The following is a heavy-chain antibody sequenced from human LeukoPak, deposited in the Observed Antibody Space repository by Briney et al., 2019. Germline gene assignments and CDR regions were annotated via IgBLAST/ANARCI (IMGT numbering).Heavy chain of an antibody. D-gene: IGHD7-27*01. V-gene: IGHV3-64D*06. CDR2: ISTNGGST. J-gene: IGHJ3*02. CDR1: GLAFSLYS. CDR3: VTELGIGGFDI. Sequence: GGSLRLSCSASGLAFSLYSMHWVRQAPGKGLEYVSGISTNGGSTYYADSVKGRFTISRDNSKNTLYLQMSTLRAEDTAVYYYVTELGIGGFDIWGQGTMVTVSS.